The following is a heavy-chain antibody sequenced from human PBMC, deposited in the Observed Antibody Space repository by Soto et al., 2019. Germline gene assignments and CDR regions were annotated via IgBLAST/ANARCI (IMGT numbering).Heavy chain of an antibody. Sequence: QVQLVESGGGEVQPGRSLTISCAASGFTFSTYGMHWVRQTPGKGLEGVAVISYDGTNKFYSDSVKGLFTISRDNFKNTLTMQMNSLRADDTAVYSCAKDLQSYGDYDYYCYGMDVWGLGTRVTVSS. D-gene: IGHD4-17*01. CDR2: ISYDGTNK. CDR1: GFTFSTYG. V-gene: IGHV3-30*18. J-gene: IGHJ6*02. CDR3: AKDLQSYGDYDYYCYGMDV.